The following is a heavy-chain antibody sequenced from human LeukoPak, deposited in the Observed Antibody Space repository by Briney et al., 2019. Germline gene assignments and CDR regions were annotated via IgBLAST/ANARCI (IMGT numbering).Heavy chain of an antibody. V-gene: IGHV3-23*01. Sequence: PGGSLRLSCATSGFTFSTSAMSWVRQAPGKGLAWVSTISGSGGGTYYADSVKGRFTISRDNSKNTLYLQMNSLRAEDTAVFYCAKLFYSSGMYHSDYWGQGTLVTVSS. CDR1: GFTFSTSA. CDR3: AKLFYSSGMYHSDY. CDR2: ISGSGGGT. D-gene: IGHD3-10*01. J-gene: IGHJ4*02.